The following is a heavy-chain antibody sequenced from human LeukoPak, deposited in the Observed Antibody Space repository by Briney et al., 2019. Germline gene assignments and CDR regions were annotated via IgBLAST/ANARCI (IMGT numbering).Heavy chain of an antibody. D-gene: IGHD5-18*01. Sequence: PGGSLRLSCAASGFSVGTNYVTWVRQPPGKGLEWVSVIYSDGSTYYADPVKGRFTISRDNSKNTLYLQMSSPRPEDTAVYYCTDTLAGWGQGTLVTVSS. CDR2: IYSDGST. CDR3: TDTLAG. J-gene: IGHJ1*01. CDR1: GFSVGTNY. V-gene: IGHV3-53*05.